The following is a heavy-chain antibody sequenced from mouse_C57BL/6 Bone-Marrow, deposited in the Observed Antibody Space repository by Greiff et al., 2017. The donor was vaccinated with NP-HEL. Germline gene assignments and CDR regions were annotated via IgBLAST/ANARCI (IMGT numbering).Heavy chain of an antibody. CDR2: IDPSDSYT. CDR3: ARRVDY. Sequence: QVQLKQPGAELVMPGASVKLSCKASGYTFTSYWMHWVKQRPGQGLEWIGEIDPSDSYTNYNQKFKGKSTLTVDKSSSTAYMQLSSLTSEDSAVYYCARRVDYWGQGTTLTVSS. CDR1: GYTFTSYW. V-gene: IGHV1-69*01. J-gene: IGHJ2*01.